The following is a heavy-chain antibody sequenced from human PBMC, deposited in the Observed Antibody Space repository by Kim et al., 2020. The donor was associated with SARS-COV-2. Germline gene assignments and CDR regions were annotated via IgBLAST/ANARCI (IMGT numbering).Heavy chain of an antibody. D-gene: IGHD3-22*01. CDR1: GGTFSSYA. CDR3: ARDFLTPFYYDMPSGRTYYGMDV. CDR2: IIPIFGTA. J-gene: IGHJ6*02. V-gene: IGHV1-69*13. Sequence: SVKVSCKASGGTFSSYAISWVRQAPGQGLEWMGGIIPIFGTANYAQKFQGRVTITADESTSTAYMELSSLRSEDTAVYYCARDFLTPFYYDMPSGRTYYGMDVWGQGTTVTVSS.